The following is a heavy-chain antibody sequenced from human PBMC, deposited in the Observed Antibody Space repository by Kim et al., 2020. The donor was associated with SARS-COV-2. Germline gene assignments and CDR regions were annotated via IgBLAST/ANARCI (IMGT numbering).Heavy chain of an antibody. J-gene: IGHJ4*02. CDR3: AGGPGIAVAGTDY. D-gene: IGHD6-19*01. V-gene: IGHV3-23*01. Sequence: GGSLRLSCAASGFTFSSYAMSWVRQAPGKGLEWVSAISGSGGSTYYADSVKGRFTISRDNSKNTLYLQMNSLRAEDTAVYYCAGGPGIAVAGTDYWGQGTLVTVSS. CDR2: ISGSGGST. CDR1: GFTFSSYA.